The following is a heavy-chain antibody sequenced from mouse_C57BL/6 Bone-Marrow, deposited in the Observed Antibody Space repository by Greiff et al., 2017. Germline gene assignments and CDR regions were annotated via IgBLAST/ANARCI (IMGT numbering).Heavy chain of an antibody. V-gene: IGHV1-19*01. Sequence: VQLQQSGPVLVKPGASVKMSCKASGYTFTAYYMNWVKQSHGKSLEWIGVINPYNGGTSYNQKFKGKATLTVDKSSSTAYMELNSLTSEDSAVYYCAREEGFHFADWGQGTLVTVSA. CDR2: INPYNGGT. J-gene: IGHJ3*01. CDR3: AREEGFHFAD. CDR1: GYTFTAYY.